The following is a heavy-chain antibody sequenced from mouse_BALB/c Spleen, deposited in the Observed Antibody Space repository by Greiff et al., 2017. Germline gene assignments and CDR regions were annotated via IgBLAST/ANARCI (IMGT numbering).Heavy chain of an antibody. CDR3: TREGLYGSSYLDY. D-gene: IGHD1-1*01. J-gene: IGHJ2*01. V-gene: IGHV1S22*01. CDR2: IYPGSGST. CDR1: GYTFTSYW. Sequence: LQQPGSELVRPGASVKLSCKASGYTFTSYWMHWVKKRHGQGLEWIGNIYPGSGSTNYDEKFKSKGTLTVDTSSSTAYMHLSSMTSEASAVYSCTREGLYGSSYLDYWGQGTTLTVSS.